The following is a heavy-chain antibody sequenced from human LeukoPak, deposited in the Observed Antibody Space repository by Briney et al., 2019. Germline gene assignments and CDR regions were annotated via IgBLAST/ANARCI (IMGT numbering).Heavy chain of an antibody. CDR1: GFTFSNSA. Sequence: PGGSLRLSCAASGFTFSNSAMSWVRQAPGKGLEWVSTLSGSGITTYYADSVKGLFTISRDNSKNTLYLQMNSLRAEDTAVYYCAKGIYSSGWSCFDYWGHGTLVTVSS. D-gene: IGHD6-19*01. CDR2: LSGSGITT. V-gene: IGHV3-23*01. J-gene: IGHJ4*01. CDR3: AKGIYSSGWSCFDY.